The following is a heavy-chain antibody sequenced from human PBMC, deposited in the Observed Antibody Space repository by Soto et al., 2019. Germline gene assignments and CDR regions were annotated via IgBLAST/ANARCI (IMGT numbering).Heavy chain of an antibody. Sequence: QVQLVESGGGVVQPGRSLRLSCAASGFTFSSYAMHWVRQAPGKGLEWVAVISYDGSNKYYADSVKCRFTISRDNSKNTLYMQRNSLRAEDTAVYYCARDPSGWPHPGDAFDIWGQGTMVTVSS. CDR2: ISYDGSNK. CDR1: GFTFSSYA. D-gene: IGHD6-19*01. CDR3: ARDPSGWPHPGDAFDI. J-gene: IGHJ3*02. V-gene: IGHV3-30-3*01.